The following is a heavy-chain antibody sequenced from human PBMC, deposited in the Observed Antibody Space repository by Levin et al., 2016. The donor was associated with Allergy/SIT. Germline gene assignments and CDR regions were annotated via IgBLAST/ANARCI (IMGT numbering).Heavy chain of an antibody. J-gene: IGHJ4*02. CDR1: GFTFSRNS. CDR3: ATMGY. CDR2: IRQDGSEK. Sequence: GESLKISCAASGFTFSRNSMNWVRQAPGKGLEWVANIRQDGSEKYYVDSVKGRFTISRDNAKNSLYLQMNSLRTEDTAVYYCATMGYWGQGTLVTVSS. V-gene: IGHV3-7*01. D-gene: IGHD3-16*01.